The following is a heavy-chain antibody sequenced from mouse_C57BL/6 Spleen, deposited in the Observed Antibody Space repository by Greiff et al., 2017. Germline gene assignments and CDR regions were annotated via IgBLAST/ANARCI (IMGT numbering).Heavy chain of an antibody. CDR2: IYPGGGYT. D-gene: IGHD2-4*01. CDR3: ARRGDDYDGGFDY. V-gene: IGHV1-63*01. Sequence: QVQLQQSGAELVRPGTSVKMSCKASGYTFTNYWIGWAKQRPGHGLEWIGDIYPGGGYTNYNEKFKGKATLTADKSSSTAYMQFSSLTSEDSAIYYCARRGDDYDGGFDYWGQGTTLTVSS. CDR1: GYTFTNYW. J-gene: IGHJ2*01.